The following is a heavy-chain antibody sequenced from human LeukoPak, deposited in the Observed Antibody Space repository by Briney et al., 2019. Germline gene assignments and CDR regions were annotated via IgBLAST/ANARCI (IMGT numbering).Heavy chain of an antibody. J-gene: IGHJ3*02. CDR2: ISSSVSLT. CDR3: TRDRWSDAFDI. D-gene: IGHD2-15*01. V-gene: IGHV3-23*01. CDR1: GFTFRSYA. Sequence: AGGSLRLSCAASGFTFRSYAMTWVRQAPGKGLEWVSAISSSVSLTYYADAVKGRFTVSRDNAKNTLYLQMNSLRAEDTAVYYCTRDRWSDAFDIWGQGTMVTVSS.